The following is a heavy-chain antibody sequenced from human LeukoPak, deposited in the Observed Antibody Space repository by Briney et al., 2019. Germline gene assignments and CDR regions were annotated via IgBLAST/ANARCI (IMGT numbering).Heavy chain of an antibody. Sequence: SETLSLTCAVYGGSFSGYYWSWIRQPPGKGLEWIGEINHSGSTNYNPSLKSRVTISVDTSKNQFSLNLRSVTAADTAVYYCARVYDSSGYYSFRYWGQGTLVTVSS. V-gene: IGHV4-34*01. CDR3: ARVYDSSGYYSFRY. J-gene: IGHJ4*02. D-gene: IGHD3-22*01. CDR1: GGSFSGYY. CDR2: INHSGST.